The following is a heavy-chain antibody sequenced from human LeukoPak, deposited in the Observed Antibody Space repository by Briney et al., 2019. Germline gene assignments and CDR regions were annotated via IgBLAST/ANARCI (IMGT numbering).Heavy chain of an antibody. CDR3: AKGPIAAATYYDSYYMDV. CDR2: ISGIGSST. CDR1: GFPFSSDA. D-gene: IGHD6-13*01. J-gene: IGHJ6*03. Sequence: GGSLRLSCAASGFPFSSDALTWVRPAPAKGLAWVSAISGIGSSTYYADCVKGRFTISRDNSKNTLFLQVNSLRPQDTPVYYCAKGPIAAATYYDSYYMDVWCKGTTVTVSS. V-gene: IGHV3-23*01.